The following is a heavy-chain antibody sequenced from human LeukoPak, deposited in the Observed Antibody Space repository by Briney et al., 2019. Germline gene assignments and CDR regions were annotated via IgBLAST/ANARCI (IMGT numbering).Heavy chain of an antibody. J-gene: IGHJ4*02. Sequence: SETLSLTCAVYGGSFSGYYWSWIRQPPGKGLEWIGEINHSGSTNYNPSLKSRVTISVDTSKNQFSLKLSSVTAADTAVYYCARLPRKTYYFDYWGQGTLVTVPS. V-gene: IGHV4-34*01. CDR3: ARLPRKTYYFDY. CDR1: GGSFSGYY. CDR2: INHSGST.